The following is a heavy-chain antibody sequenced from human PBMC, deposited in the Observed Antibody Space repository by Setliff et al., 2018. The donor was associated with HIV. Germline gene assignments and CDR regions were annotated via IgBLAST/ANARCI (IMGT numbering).Heavy chain of an antibody. V-gene: IGHV4-59*08. J-gene: IGHJ6*03. Sequence: SETLSLTCTVSHGAISSNYWSWIRQPPGKGLEWVGHIYYSRSTNYNPSLKSRVTISVDRPKNQFSLKVSSVTAADTAVYYCASIIRGSEDYYYYYYMDVWGKGTTVTVSS. CDR1: HGAISSNY. CDR3: ASIIRGSEDYYYYYYMDV. CDR2: IYYSRST. D-gene: IGHD3-10*01.